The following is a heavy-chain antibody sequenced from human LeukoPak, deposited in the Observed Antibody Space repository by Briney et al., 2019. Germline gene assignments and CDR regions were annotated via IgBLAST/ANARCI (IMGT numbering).Heavy chain of an antibody. CDR2: IYYSGST. Sequence: SETLSLTCTVSGVSISSYYWGWVRQPPGKGLEWIGSIYYSGSTYYNPSLKSRVTISVDTSKNQFSLKLSSVTAADTAVYYCARLEGIVVVVAAHDDAFDIWGQGTMVTVSS. V-gene: IGHV4-39*01. CDR1: GVSISSYY. J-gene: IGHJ3*02. D-gene: IGHD2-15*01. CDR3: ARLEGIVVVVAAHDDAFDI.